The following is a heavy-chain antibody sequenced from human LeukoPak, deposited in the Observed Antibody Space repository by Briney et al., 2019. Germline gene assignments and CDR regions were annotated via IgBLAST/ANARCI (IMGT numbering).Heavy chain of an antibody. J-gene: IGHJ4*02. Sequence: GGSLRLSCAASGFTFDDYAMHWVWQAPGKGLEWVSGISWNSGSIGYADSVKGRFTISRDNAKNSLYLQMNSLRAEDTALYYCAKALSYSITAATDYWGQGTLVTVSS. D-gene: IGHD6-25*01. V-gene: IGHV3-9*01. CDR2: ISWNSGSI. CDR3: AKALSYSITAATDY. CDR1: GFTFDDYA.